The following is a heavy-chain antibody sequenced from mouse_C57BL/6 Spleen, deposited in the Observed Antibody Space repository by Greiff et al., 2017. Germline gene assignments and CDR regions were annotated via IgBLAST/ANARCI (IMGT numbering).Heavy chain of an antibody. J-gene: IGHJ2*01. CDR1: GYTFTDYE. V-gene: IGHV1-15*01. CDR2: IDPETGGT. D-gene: IGHD1-1*01. Sequence: QVQLKQSGAELVRPGASVTLSCKASGYTFTDYEMHWVKQTPVHGLEWIGAIDPETGGTAYNQKFKGKAKLTADKSSSTAYMELRSLTSEDSAVFYCTTPPTVVSDYWGQGTTLTVSS. CDR3: TTPPTVVSDY.